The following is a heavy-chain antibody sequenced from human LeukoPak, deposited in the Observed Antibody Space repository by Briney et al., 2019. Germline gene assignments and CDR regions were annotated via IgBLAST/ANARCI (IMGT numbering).Heavy chain of an antibody. D-gene: IGHD2-15*01. CDR1: GFTFSSYS. CDR2: ISSSSSTI. Sequence: GGSLRLSCAASGFTFSSYSMNWVRQAPGKGLEWVSYISSSSSTIYYADSVKGRFTISRDNAKNSLYLQMNSLRAEDTAVYYCARDGNVVVVAATLSYYYGMDVWGQGTTVTVSS. J-gene: IGHJ6*02. V-gene: IGHV3-48*04. CDR3: ARDGNVVVVAATLSYYYGMDV.